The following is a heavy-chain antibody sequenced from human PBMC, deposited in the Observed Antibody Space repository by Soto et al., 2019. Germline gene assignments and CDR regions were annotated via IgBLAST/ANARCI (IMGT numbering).Heavy chain of an antibody. J-gene: IGHJ3*01. D-gene: IGHD2-2*02. Sequence: EVQLVESGGGLVQPGGSLRLSCAASGFTFGSYWMTWVRQAPGKGLEWVANINRDGSVKNYVDSVKVRFTVSRDNANGSLYLQMYSLRVEDAAVYYCTRDSSPKYTTYWVEAFDFWGPGTMVTVS. CDR2: INRDGSVK. V-gene: IGHV3-7*05. CDR1: GFTFGSYW. CDR3: TRDSSPKYTTYWVEAFDF.